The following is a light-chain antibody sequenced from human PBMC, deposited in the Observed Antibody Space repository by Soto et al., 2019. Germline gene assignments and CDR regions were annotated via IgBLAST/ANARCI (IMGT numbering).Light chain of an antibody. J-gene: IGLJ1*01. V-gene: IGLV2-11*01. CDR1: SSDVGDYNY. CDR3: CSYAGSYTSYV. CDR2: DVS. Sequence: QSGLTQPRSVSGSPGQSVTISCTGTSSDVGDYNYVSWYQQQPGKAPKLIIYDVSKRPSGVPDRFSGSKSGNTAPLTISGLQAEDEADYYCCSYAGSYTSYVFGTGTKVTVL.